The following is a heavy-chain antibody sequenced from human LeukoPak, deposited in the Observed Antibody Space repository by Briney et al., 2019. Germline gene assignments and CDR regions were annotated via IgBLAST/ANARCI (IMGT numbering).Heavy chain of an antibody. CDR1: GGSISSSN. D-gene: IGHD4-17*01. V-gene: IGHV4-59*01. CDR2: IYYSGST. Sequence: SETLSLTCTVSGGSISSSNWCCIVQPPGKGLEWIGYIYYSGSTNYNPSLKSRVTISVDTSKNQFSLKLSSVTAADTAVYYCARVDMTTVITGYHFYLSGQGTLVTVSS. CDR3: ARVDMTTVITGYHFYL. J-gene: IGHJ4*02.